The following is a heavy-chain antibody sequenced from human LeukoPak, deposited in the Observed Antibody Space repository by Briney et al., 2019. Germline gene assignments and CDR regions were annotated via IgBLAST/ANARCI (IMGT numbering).Heavy chain of an antibody. CDR1: GYTXTTYY. CDR3: ASGYKTVSVFDH. J-gene: IGHJ4*02. CDR2: INPSGGGT. Sequence: GASVKVSCKASGYTXTTYYMHGVRQAPGQGLVWMGLINPSGGGTRYAQKFQGRVTMTRDTSTSTVYMELSSLRSEDTAVYYCASGYKTVSVFDHWGQGTLVTVSS. D-gene: IGHD5-24*01. V-gene: IGHV1-46*01.